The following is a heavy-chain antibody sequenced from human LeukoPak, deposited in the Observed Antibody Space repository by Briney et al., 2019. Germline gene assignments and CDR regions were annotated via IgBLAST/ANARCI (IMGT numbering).Heavy chain of an antibody. CDR2: INPSGGST. CDR3: ARDCIAARGWYNWFDP. V-gene: IGHV1-46*01. CDR1: GYTFTSYY. J-gene: IGHJ5*02. D-gene: IGHD6-6*01. Sequence: GASVKVSCTASGYTFTSYYIHWVRQAPGQGLEWMGIINPSGGSTSYAQKFQGRVTMTRDTSTSTVYMELSSLRSEDTAVYYCARDCIAARGWYNWFDPWGQGTLVTVSS.